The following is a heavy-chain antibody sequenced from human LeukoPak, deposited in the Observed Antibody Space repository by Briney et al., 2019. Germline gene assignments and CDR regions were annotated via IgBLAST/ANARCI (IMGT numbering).Heavy chain of an antibody. CDR2: IYYSGST. CDR3: AREELAYFDY. V-gene: IGHV4-39*02. J-gene: IGHJ4*02. Sequence: SETLSLTCTVSGGSISSGSYYWGWIRQPPGKGLEWIGRIYYSGSTYYNPSLQSRVTISIDTSKNQFSLKLSSVTAADTAVYYCAREELAYFDYWGQGTLVTVSS. D-gene: IGHD1-26*01. CDR1: GGSISSGSYY.